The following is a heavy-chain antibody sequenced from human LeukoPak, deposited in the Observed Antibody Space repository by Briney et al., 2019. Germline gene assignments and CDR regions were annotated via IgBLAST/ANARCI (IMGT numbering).Heavy chain of an antibody. V-gene: IGHV3-7*01. CDR1: GFTFXXXX. J-gene: IGHJ4*02. Sequence: GGSLXLXXXASGFTFXXXXXXXXXQAPXXXXXXXXNIKQXGXGXYYVDXXXXXFXISRDNSKNTLNLQMNSLRAEXTAVYYCVKDRTGTYTLDYWGQGTLVTVSS. CDR3: VKDRTGTYTLDY. D-gene: IGHD3-10*01. CDR2: IKQXGXGX.